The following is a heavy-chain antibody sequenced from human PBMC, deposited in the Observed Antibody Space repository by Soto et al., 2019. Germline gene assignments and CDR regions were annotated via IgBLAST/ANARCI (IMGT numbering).Heavy chain of an antibody. V-gene: IGHV3-23*01. CDR2: ISGSGATR. Sequence: EVQLLESGGGLVQPGGSLRLSCTASGFTFRDYAMSWVRQAPGKGLEWVSGISGSGATRYYADSVKGRFSVSRDNSKNTLYVQMNSLRAEDTALYYCAKDLDYTTTSEYFHRWGQGTLVTVSS. CDR3: AKDLDYTTTSEYFHR. CDR1: GFTFRDYA. D-gene: IGHD2-2*02. J-gene: IGHJ1*01.